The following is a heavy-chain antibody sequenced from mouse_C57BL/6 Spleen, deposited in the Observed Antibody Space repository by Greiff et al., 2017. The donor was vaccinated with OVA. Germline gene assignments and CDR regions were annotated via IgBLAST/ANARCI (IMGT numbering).Heavy chain of an antibody. D-gene: IGHD4-1*01. CDR1: GYTFTSYW. J-gene: IGHJ4*01. V-gene: IGHV1-5*01. CDR2: IYPGNSDT. Sequence: EVQLQQSGTVLARPGASVKMSCKTSGYTFTSYWMHWVKQRPGQGLEWIGAIYPGNSDTSYNQKFKGKAKLTAVTSASTAYMELSSLTNEDSAVYYCTREGLGPHYYAMDYWGQGTSVTVSS. CDR3: TREGLGPHYYAMDY.